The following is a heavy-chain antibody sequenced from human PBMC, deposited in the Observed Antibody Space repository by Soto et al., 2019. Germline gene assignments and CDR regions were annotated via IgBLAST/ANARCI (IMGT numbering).Heavy chain of an antibody. V-gene: IGHV3-33*01. CDR2: IWNDGSTE. CDR3: ARDYCTASSCYSFDT. Sequence: GGSLRLSCAASGFTFSNYAMHWVRQAPGKGLEWVAVIWNDGSTEYYADSVKGRFTISRDTAKSAMFLQMNSLTVEDTARYFCARDYCTASSCYSFDTWGQGALVTVSS. CDR1: GFTFSNYA. D-gene: IGHD6-13*01. J-gene: IGHJ4*02.